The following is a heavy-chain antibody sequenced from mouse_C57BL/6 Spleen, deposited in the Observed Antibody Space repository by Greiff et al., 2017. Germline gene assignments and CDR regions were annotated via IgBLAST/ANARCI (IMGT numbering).Heavy chain of an antibody. J-gene: IGHJ3*01. CDR1: GYTFTSYW. CDR3: ARASDDYAPWFAY. CDR2: IDPSDSYT. D-gene: IGHD2-4*01. V-gene: IGHV1-59*01. Sequence: VQLQQPGAELVRPGTSVKLSCKASGYTFTSYWMHWVKQRPGQGLEWIGVIDPSDSYTNNNPKFKGKATLTVDPSSSAAYMQLSSLTSEDSAVYYGARASDDYAPWFAYWGQGTLITVSA.